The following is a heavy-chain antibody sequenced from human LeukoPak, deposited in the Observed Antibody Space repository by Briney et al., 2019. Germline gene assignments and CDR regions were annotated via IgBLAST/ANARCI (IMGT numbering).Heavy chain of an antibody. V-gene: IGHV3-23*01. D-gene: IGHD2-21*01. J-gene: IGHJ4*02. CDR1: GFTFSSYS. CDR2: VSSSGANT. CDR3: AKDIQGSY. Sequence: GGSLRLSCAASGFTFSSYSMNWVRQAPGNVLEWVSLVSSSGANTYYADSVKGRFTISRDNSKNTLYLQMNSLRAEDTAIYYCAKDIQGSYWGQGTLVTVSS.